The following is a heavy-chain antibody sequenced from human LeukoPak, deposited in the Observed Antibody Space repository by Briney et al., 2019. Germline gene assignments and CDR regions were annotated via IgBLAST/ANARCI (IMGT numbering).Heavy chain of an antibody. Sequence: GGSLRLSCAASGFTVSSNYMSWVRQAPGKGLEWVSIIYSGGSTYYADPVKGRFTISRDSSKNTLYLQMNSLRAEDTAVYYCARVLSGRGSLYDYYYYMDVWGKGTTVTISS. CDR1: GFTVSSNY. CDR3: ARVLSGRGSLYDYYYYMDV. CDR2: IYSGGST. D-gene: IGHD3-10*01. V-gene: IGHV3-66*01. J-gene: IGHJ6*03.